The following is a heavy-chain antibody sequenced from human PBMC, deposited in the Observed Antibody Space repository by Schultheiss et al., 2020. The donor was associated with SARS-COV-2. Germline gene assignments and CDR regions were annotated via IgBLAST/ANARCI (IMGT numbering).Heavy chain of an antibody. CDR3: AKGVPASPGAYYYYGMDV. Sequence: GESLKISCAASGFTFSSYAMSWVRQAPGKGLEWVSAISGSGGSTYYADSVKGRFTISRDNSKNTLYLQMNSLRAEDTAVYYCAKGVPASPGAYYYYGMDVWGQGTTVTVSS. J-gene: IGHJ6*02. CDR1: GFTFSSYA. CDR2: ISGSGGST. D-gene: IGHD2-2*01. V-gene: IGHV3-23*01.